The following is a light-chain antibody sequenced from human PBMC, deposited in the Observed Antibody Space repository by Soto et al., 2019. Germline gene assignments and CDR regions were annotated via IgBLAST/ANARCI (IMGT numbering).Light chain of an antibody. CDR2: ATS. CDR1: LPISNY. J-gene: IGKJ1*01. Sequence: DIQMTQSPSSLYASVGDRVTITCRASLPISNYLAWYQQRPGKVPKLLVYATSALQSGVPSRFRGSGSGTDFTLTISSLLPEDGATYYCQEYYSARSLGQGAKVEIK. V-gene: IGKV1-27*01. CDR3: QEYYSARS.